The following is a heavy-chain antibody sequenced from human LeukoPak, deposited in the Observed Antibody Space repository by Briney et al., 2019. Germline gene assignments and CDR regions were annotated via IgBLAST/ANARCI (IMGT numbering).Heavy chain of an antibody. D-gene: IGHD3-10*01. CDR2: INAGNGNT. J-gene: IGHJ6*02. CDR1: GYTFTSYA. V-gene: IGHV1-3*01. CDR3: ARYRWPPPDYGSGSSYYYYGMDV. Sequence: ASVKVSCKASGYTFTSYAMHWVRQAPGQGLEWMGWINAGNGNTKYSQKFQGRVTITRDTSASTAYMELSSLRSEDTAVYYCARYRWPPPDYGSGSSYYYYGMDVWGQGTTVTVSS.